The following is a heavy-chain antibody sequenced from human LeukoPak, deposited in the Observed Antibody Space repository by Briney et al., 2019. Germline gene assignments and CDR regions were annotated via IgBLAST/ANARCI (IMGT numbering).Heavy chain of an antibody. Sequence: SETLSLTCNVSGGSISSNTYYWGWIRQPPGKGLEWIGSIYYSGNTYYNPSLRSRVTISVDTSKNQFSLKLSSVTAADTAVYYCARDLRDTAMVMYYYYYMDVWGKGTTVTVSS. CDR2: IYYSGNT. J-gene: IGHJ6*03. D-gene: IGHD5-18*01. CDR1: GGSISSNTYY. V-gene: IGHV4-39*07. CDR3: ARDLRDTAMVMYYYYYMDV.